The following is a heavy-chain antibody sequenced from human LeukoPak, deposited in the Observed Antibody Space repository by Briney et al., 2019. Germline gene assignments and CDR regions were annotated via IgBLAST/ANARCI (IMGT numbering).Heavy chain of an antibody. CDR2: IRSKAYGGTT. V-gene: IGHV3-49*04. CDR3: TRTPWGYQLSNLLYYVDY. CDR1: GFTFGDYA. J-gene: IGHJ4*02. Sequence: GGSLRLSCTASGFTFGDYAMSWVRQAPGKGLEWVGFIRSKAYGGTTEYAASVKGRFTISRDDSKSIAYLQMNSLKTEDTAVYYCTRTPWGYQLSNLLYYVDYWGQGTLVTVSS. D-gene: IGHD2-2*01.